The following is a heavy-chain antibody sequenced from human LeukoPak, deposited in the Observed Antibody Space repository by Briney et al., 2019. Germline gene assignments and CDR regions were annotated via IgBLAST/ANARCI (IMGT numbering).Heavy chain of an antibody. CDR2: ISGSGSRA. D-gene: IGHD3-10*01. Sequence: PGGSLRLSCAASRFTFSSSAMSWVRQAPGKGLEWVSTISGSGSRAYYADSVKGRFTISRDNSKNTLYLQMNSLRAEDTAVYYCAKALGDLGSYYYGMDVWGQGTTVTVSS. V-gene: IGHV3-23*01. J-gene: IGHJ6*02. CDR1: RFTFSSSA. CDR3: AKALGDLGSYYYGMDV.